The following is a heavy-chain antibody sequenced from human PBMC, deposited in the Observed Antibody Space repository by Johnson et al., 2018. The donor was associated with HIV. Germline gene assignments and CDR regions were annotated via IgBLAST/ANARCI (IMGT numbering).Heavy chain of an antibody. D-gene: IGHD1-26*01. CDR2: ISYDAKHK. Sequence: VQLVESGGGVVQPGRSLRLSCAASGFTFSNYAMHWVRQAPGKGLEWVAVISYDAKHKYYADSLKGRFTVSRDNSKNTLYLQMNSLTADDTAVYYCAKPLVGATRDDAFDVWGQGTMVTVSS. J-gene: IGHJ3*01. CDR1: GFTFSNYA. CDR3: AKPLVGATRDDAFDV. V-gene: IGHV3-30*18.